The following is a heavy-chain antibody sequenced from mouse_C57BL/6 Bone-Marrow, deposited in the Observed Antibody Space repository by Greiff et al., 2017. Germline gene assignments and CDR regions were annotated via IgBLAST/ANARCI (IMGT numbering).Heavy chain of an antibody. CDR1: GFNIKDDY. CDR3: TTCLSPFAY. J-gene: IGHJ3*01. V-gene: IGHV14-4*01. Sequence: VQLQQSGAELVRPGASVKLSCTASGFNIKDDYMHWVKQRPEQGLEWIGWIDPENGDTEYASKFPGKDTITADTSSNSAYLQISSLTSEDTAVYYCTTCLSPFAYWGQGTLVTVSA. CDR2: IDPENGDT.